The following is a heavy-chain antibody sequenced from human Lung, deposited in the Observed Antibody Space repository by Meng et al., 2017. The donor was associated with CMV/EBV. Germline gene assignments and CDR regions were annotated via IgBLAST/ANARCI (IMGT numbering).Heavy chain of an antibody. CDR3: VRAVHGLEI. Sequence: SVXVFCKASGYTLTTYGINWVRQAPGQGLEWMGWVNPYNGDGGYAQRFQGRVTVTTDTSINTAYLELTSLRSDDTAVYYCVRAVHGLEIWGQGTTVTVAS. D-gene: IGHD4-17*01. CDR1: GYTLTTYG. J-gene: IGHJ6*02. V-gene: IGHV1-8*01. CDR2: VNPYNGDG.